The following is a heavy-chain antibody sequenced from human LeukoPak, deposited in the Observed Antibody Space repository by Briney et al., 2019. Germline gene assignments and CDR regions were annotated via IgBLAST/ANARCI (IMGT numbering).Heavy chain of an antibody. V-gene: IGHV3-33*06. CDR3: AKGSGINHYHWIDP. J-gene: IGHJ5*02. CDR2: MWDDESNK. Sequence: GGSLRLSCAASGFTFSNSGMHWVRQAPGKGLEWVAVMWDDESNKYYADSVKGRFTISRDNSKSTLYLQMDSLRAEDTALYYCAKGSGINHYHWIDPWGQGTLVTVSS. CDR1: GFTFSNSG. D-gene: IGHD1-14*01.